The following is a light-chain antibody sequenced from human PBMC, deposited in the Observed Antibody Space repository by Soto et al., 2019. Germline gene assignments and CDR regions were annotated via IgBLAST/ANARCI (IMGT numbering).Light chain of an antibody. CDR3: QQYGSSPIT. V-gene: IGKV3-20*01. J-gene: IGKJ5*01. CDR2: DAS. CDR1: QNIISN. Sequence: EIVMTQSPATLSVSPGERATLSCRASQNIISNLAWYQQKPGQAPRLLIYDASTRATGIPDRFTGSGSGTDFTLTISRLEPEDFAVYYCQQYGSSPITFGQGTRLEI.